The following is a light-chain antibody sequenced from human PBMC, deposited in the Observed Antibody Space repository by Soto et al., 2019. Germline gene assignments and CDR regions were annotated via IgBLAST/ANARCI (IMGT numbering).Light chain of an antibody. CDR2: LGS. Sequence: DLVMTQSPLSLPVTPGEPASISCRSSQSLLHNNGYNYLDWYLQKPGQSPQLLIYLGSNRASGVPDRFSGSGSGTDFTLKISRVEAGDVGVYYCMQALQTPPTFGQGTKL. J-gene: IGKJ2*01. CDR3: MQALQTPPT. V-gene: IGKV2-28*01. CDR1: QSLLHNNGYNY.